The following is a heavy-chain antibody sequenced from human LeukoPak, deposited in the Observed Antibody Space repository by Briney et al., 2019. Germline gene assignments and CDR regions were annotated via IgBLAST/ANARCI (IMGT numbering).Heavy chain of an antibody. D-gene: IGHD6-6*01. J-gene: IGHJ4*02. CDR3: AREIAARPDY. Sequence: SETLSLTCTVSGGSISSGSYYWSWIRQPAGKGLEWIGRIYTSGSTNYNPSLKSRVTISVDTSKNQFSLKLSSVTAADTAVYYCAREIAARPDYWGQGTLVTASS. CDR2: IYTSGST. CDR1: GGSISSGSYY. V-gene: IGHV4-61*02.